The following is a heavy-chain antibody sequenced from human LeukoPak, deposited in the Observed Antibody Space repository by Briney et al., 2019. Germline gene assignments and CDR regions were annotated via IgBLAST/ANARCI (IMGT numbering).Heavy chain of an antibody. V-gene: IGHV4-34*01. CDR3: ARGNLWDYRRYYYYMDV. CDR2: INHRGST. J-gene: IGHJ6*03. CDR1: GGSFSGGSFSGYY. D-gene: IGHD4-11*01. Sequence: SETLSLTCDVYGGSFSGGSFSGYYWSWIRQPPGKGLEWIGEINHRGSTNYNPSLKSRVTMSVDTSKNQFSLKLSSVTAADTAVYYCARGNLWDYRRYYYYMDVWGKGTTVTVSS.